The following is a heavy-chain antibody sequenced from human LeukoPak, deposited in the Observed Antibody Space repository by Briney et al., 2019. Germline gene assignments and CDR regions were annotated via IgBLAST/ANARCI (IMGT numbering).Heavy chain of an antibody. CDR2: INHSGST. CDR1: GGSFSGYY. CDR3: ARLKYYYDSSGYRDAFDI. D-gene: IGHD3-22*01. J-gene: IGHJ3*02. Sequence: SETLSLTCAVYGGSFSGYYWSWIRQPPGKGLEWIGEINHSGSTNYNPSLKSRVTISVDTSKNQFSLKLSSVTAADTAVYYCARLKYYYDSSGYRDAFDIWGQGTMVTVSS. V-gene: IGHV4-34*01.